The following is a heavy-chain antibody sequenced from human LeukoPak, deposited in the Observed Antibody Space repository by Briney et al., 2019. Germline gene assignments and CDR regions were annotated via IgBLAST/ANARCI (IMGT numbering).Heavy chain of an antibody. CDR1: GGSISSYY. CDR2: IYYSGST. D-gene: IGHD1-26*01. J-gene: IGHJ3*02. Sequence: PSETLSLTCTVSGGSISSYYWSWIRQPPGKGLEWIGYIYYSGSTNYNPSLKSRVTISADTSKNQFSLKLSSVTAADTAVYYCARPIVGATDAFDIWGQGTMVTVSS. CDR3: ARPIVGATDAFDI. V-gene: IGHV4-59*08.